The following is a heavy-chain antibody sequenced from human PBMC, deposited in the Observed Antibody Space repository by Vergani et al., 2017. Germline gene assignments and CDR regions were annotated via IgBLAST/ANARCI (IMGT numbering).Heavy chain of an antibody. V-gene: IGHV6-1*01. CDR2: TYYRSKWYN. D-gene: IGHD1/OR15-1a*01. CDR3: ARGTASRSTYYYYYYGMDV. CDR1: GDSVSSNSAA. J-gene: IGHJ6*02. Sequence: QVQLQQSGPGLVKPSQTLSLTCAISGDSVSSNSAAWNWIRQSPSRGLEWLGRTYYRSKWYNDYAVSVKSRITINPDASKNQFSLQLNSVTPENTAVYYCARGTASRSTYYYYYYGMDVWGQGTTVTVSS.